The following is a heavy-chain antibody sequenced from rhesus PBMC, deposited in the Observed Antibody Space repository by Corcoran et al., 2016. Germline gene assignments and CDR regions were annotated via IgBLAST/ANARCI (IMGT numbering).Heavy chain of an antibody. Sequence: EVQLVESGGGLAKPGGSLRLSCAASGFTFSSYDMSWVRQAPGKGLEWVSYISYTGKTIYNADSLQGRFTISRDNAKNSLSLRMSSLRAEDTAVYYCTRARGLYGSGYYGAFDFWGQGLRVTVSS. V-gene: IGHV3-136*01. D-gene: IGHD3-28*01. J-gene: IGHJ3*01. CDR3: TRARGLYGSGYYGAFDF. CDR2: ISYTGKTI. CDR1: GFTFSSYD.